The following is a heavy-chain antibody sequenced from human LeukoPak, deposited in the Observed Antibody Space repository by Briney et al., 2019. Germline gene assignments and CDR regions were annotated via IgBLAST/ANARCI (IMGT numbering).Heavy chain of an antibody. CDR1: GYTFTSYG. CDR3: ARDLDSSGYSNWFDP. CDR2: ISAYNGNT. V-gene: IGHV1-18*01. D-gene: IGHD3-22*01. Sequence: TSVKVSCKTSGYTFTSYGISWVRQAPGQGLEWMGWISAYNGNTHYAQKFQGRVTMTRDTSTSTVYMELSSLRSEDTAVYYCARDLDSSGYSNWFDPWGQGTLVTVSS. J-gene: IGHJ5*02.